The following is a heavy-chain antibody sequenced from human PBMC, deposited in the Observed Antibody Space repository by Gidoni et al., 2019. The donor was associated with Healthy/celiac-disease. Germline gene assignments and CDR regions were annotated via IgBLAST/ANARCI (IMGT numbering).Heavy chain of an antibody. V-gene: IGHV4-59*01. CDR3: AREDYGERGFDY. CDR2: IYYSGST. CDR1: GGSISSYS. D-gene: IGHD4-17*01. J-gene: IGHJ4*02. Sequence: QVQLQESGPGLVKPSETLSLTCTVPGGSISSYSWSWIRQPPGKGLEWIGYIYYSGSTNYNPSLKSRVTISVDTSKNQFSLKLSSVTAADTAVYYCAREDYGERGFDYWGQGTLVTVSS.